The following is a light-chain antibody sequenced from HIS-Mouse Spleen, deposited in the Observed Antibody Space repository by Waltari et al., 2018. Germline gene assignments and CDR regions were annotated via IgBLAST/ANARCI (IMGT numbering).Light chain of an antibody. V-gene: IGLV1-44*01. CDR3: AAWDDSLNGPV. Sequence: QSVLTQPPSASGTPGQRVTIPSSGSSPNIGRNTVNWYQQLPGTAPKLPIYSNNQRPSGVPDRFSGSKSGTSASLAISGLQSEDEADYYCAAWDDSLNGPVFGGGTKLTVL. CDR1: SPNIGRNT. J-gene: IGLJ3*02. CDR2: SNN.